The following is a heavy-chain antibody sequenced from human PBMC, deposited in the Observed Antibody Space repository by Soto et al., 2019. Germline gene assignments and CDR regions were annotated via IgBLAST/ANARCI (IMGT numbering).Heavy chain of an antibody. CDR3: ARDLQQMLSHKHYYYYLAV. CDR1: GFSFSDYS. CDR2: ISNTAITD. J-gene: IGHJ6*03. Sequence: PGGSLRLSCVASGFSFSDYSMTWMRQAPGGGLDFVAFISNTAITDYYADSVKGRFSISRDNARNSVHLQMDSLRAEAAAVYYCARDLQQMLSHKHYYYYLAVWGTGTPVTVS. D-gene: IGHD6-13*01. V-gene: IGHV3-11*01.